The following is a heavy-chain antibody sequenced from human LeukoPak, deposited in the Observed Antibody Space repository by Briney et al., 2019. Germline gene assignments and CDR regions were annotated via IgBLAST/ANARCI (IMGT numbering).Heavy chain of an antibody. J-gene: IGHJ4*02. Sequence: GGTLRLSCAASGFTFSSYGMSWVRQAPGKGLEWVSAISGSGGSTYYADSVKGRFTISRDNSKNTLYLQMNSLRAEDTAVYYCAKALTIVVVQIDYWGQGTLVTVSS. V-gene: IGHV3-23*01. CDR3: AKALTIVVVQIDY. D-gene: IGHD3-22*01. CDR2: ISGSGGST. CDR1: GFTFSSYG.